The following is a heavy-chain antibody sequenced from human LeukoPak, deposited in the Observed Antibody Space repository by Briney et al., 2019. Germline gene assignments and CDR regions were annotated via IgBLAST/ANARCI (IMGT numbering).Heavy chain of an antibody. CDR2: ISGSGGST. J-gene: IGHJ6*02. D-gene: IGHD2-2*01. Sequence: GGSLRLSCAASGFTFSSYAMSWVRRAPGKGLEWVSAISGSGGSTYYADSVKGRFTISRDNSKNTLYLQMNSLRAEDTAVYYCAKFGLDYCSSTSCYPFHYYYGMDVWGQGTTVTVSS. CDR1: GFTFSSYA. V-gene: IGHV3-23*01. CDR3: AKFGLDYCSSTSCYPFHYYYGMDV.